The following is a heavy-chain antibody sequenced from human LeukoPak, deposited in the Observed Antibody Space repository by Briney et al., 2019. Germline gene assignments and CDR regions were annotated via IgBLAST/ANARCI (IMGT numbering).Heavy chain of an antibody. V-gene: IGHV3-21*01. D-gene: IGHD1-1*01. CDR1: GFSFRDYT. Sequence: GGSLRLSCAASGFSFRDYTMNWVRQAPGKGLEWVASISSSSSYIYFANSVRGRFTISRDNAKNSLYLQMNSLRAEDTAVYYCARGASNWNFDYYGMDVWGQGTTVTVSS. CDR2: ISSSSSYI. J-gene: IGHJ6*02. CDR3: ARGASNWNFDYYGMDV.